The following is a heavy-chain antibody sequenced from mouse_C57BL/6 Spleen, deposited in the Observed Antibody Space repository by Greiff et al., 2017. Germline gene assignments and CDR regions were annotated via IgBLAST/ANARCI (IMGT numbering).Heavy chain of an antibody. D-gene: IGHD1-1*01. CDR2: IYPGDGDT. CDR1: GYAFSSSW. Sequence: QVQLQQSGPELVKPGASVKISCTASGYAFSSSWMNWVKQRPGKGLEWIGRIYPGDGDTNDNGKFKGKATLTADKSSSTAYMQLSSLTSEDSAVYFCARGTNYYGIDFWGQGTTLTVSS. V-gene: IGHV1-82*01. J-gene: IGHJ2*01. CDR3: ARGTNYYGIDF.